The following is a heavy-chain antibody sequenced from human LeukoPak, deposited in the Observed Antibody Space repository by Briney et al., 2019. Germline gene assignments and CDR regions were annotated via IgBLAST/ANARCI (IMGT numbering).Heavy chain of an antibody. V-gene: IGHV3-23*01. CDR2: VSGSGGST. CDR1: GFTFSSYA. J-gene: IGHJ4*02. Sequence: PGGSLRLSCAASGFTFSSYAMSWVRQAPGKGLEWVSAVSGSGGSTYYADSVKGRFTISRDNSKNTLYLQMNSLRAEDTAVYYCAKDSVPAAMETGTDSWGQGTLVTVSS. CDR3: AKDSVPAAMETGTDS. D-gene: IGHD2-2*01.